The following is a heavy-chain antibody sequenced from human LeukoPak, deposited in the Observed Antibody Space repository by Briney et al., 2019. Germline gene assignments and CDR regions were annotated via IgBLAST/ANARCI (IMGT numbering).Heavy chain of an antibody. CDR1: GFTFSSYS. D-gene: IGHD6-19*01. J-gene: IGHJ4*02. CDR2: ISSSSTTI. V-gene: IGHV3-48*02. Sequence: QAGGSLRLSCAASGFTFSSYSMNWVRQAPGKGLEWVSYISSSSTTIYYADSVKGRFTISRDNAKNSPYLQMNSLRDEDTAVYYCARWDSSGWSTYWGQGSLVTVSS. CDR3: ARWDSSGWSTY.